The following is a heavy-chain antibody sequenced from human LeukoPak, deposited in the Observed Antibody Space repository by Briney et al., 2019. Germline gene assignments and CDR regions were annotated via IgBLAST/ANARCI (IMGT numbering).Heavy chain of an antibody. V-gene: IGHV3-15*01. CDR2: IKSETDGGTT. J-gene: IGHJ4*02. Sequence: NPGGSLRLSCAGSGLTLSNAWMSWVRQAPGKGLEWVARIKSETDGGTTDYTAPVKGRFTISRDDSKNMLYLQMNSLETEDTAVYFCTTLRQIWGQGTLVTVSS. CDR3: TTLRQI. CDR1: GLTLSNAW.